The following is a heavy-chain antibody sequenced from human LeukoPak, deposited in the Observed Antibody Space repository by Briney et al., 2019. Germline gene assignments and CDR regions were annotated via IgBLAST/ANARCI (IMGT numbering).Heavy chain of an antibody. D-gene: IGHD2-21*01. J-gene: IGHJ4*02. V-gene: IGHV4-4*07. CDR2: YYPNGNT. CDR1: GGSISADY. CDR3: ATSIGWPNVFDH. Sequence: PSETLSLTCSVSGGSISADYWIWIRQPAGKGLEYIGRYYPNGNTNYNPSLQSRVTMSVDTSKNQFSLELRSVTAADTAVYYCATSIGWPNVFDHWGQGILVTVSS.